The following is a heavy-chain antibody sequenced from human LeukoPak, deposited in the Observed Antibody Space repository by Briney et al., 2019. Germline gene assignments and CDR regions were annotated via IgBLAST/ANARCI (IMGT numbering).Heavy chain of an antibody. D-gene: IGHD2-2*02. CDR3: ARLYKFRGFDP. Sequence: PSETLSLTCTVSGGSISSGGYYWSWIRQHPGKGLEWIGYIYYSGSTYYNPSLKSRVTISVDTSKNQFSLKLSSVTAADTAVYYCARLYKFRGFDPWGQGTLVTVSS. J-gene: IGHJ5*02. V-gene: IGHV4-30-4*01. CDR1: GGSISSGGYY. CDR2: IYYSGST.